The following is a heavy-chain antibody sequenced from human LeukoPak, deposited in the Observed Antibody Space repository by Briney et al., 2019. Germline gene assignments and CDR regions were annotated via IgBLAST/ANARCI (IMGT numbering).Heavy chain of an antibody. J-gene: IGHJ3*02. D-gene: IGHD2-2*01. V-gene: IGHV1-2*02. CDR1: GYTFTGYY. CDR3: ARDRGYCSSTSCYHGAFDI. CDR2: INPNSGGT. Sequence: HEASVKVSCKASGYTFTGYYMHWVRQAPGQGLEWMGWINPNSGGTNYAQKFQGRVTMTRDTSISTAYMELSRLRSDDTAVYYCARDRGYCSSTSCYHGAFDIWGQGTMVTVSS.